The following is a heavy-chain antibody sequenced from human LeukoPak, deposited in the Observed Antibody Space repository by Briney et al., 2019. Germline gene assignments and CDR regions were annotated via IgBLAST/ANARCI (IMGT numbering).Heavy chain of an antibody. V-gene: IGHV3-30*02. CDR2: IRYDGSNK. J-gene: IGHJ4*02. Sequence: GGSLRLSCAASGFTFSSHGMHWVRQAPGKGLEWVAFIRYDGSNKYYADSVKGRFTISRDNSKNTLYLQMNSLRAEDTAVYYCANGLVVVAAAPHFDYWGQGTLVTVSS. D-gene: IGHD2-15*01. CDR3: ANGLVVVAAAPHFDY. CDR1: GFTFSSHG.